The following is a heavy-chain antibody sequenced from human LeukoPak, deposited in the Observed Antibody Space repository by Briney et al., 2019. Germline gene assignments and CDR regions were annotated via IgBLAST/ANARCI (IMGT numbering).Heavy chain of an antibody. CDR3: AKRLLIADRGLDY. J-gene: IGHJ4*02. D-gene: IGHD3-16*02. Sequence: LSGGSLRLSCAASGFTFSSYAMSWLRQAPEKGLEWVSGISSSGGSTYYADSVKGRFTISRDNSKNTLYLQMNSLRAEDTALYYCAKRLLIADRGLDYWGQGTLVTVSS. CDR1: GFTFSSYA. V-gene: IGHV3-23*01. CDR2: ISSSGGST.